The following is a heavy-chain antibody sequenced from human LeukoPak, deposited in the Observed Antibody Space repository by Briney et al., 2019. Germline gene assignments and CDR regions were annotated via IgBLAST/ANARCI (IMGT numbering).Heavy chain of an antibody. V-gene: IGHV1-2*04. D-gene: IGHD3-10*01. CDR2: INPNSGGT. CDR1: GYTFTGYY. J-gene: IGHJ6*02. Sequence: ASVKVSCTASGYTFTGYYMHWVRQAPGQGLEWMGWINPNSGGTNYAQKFQGWVTMTRDTSISTAYMELSRLRSDDTAVYYCARDYRMVRGAIRYYYYGMDVWGQGTTVTVSS. CDR3: ARDYRMVRGAIRYYYYGMDV.